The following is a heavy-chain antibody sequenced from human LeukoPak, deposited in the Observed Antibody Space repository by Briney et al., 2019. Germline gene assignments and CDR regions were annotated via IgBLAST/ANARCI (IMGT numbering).Heavy chain of an antibody. D-gene: IGHD3-10*01. CDR2: ISWNSGSI. V-gene: IGHV3-9*01. Sequence: PGGSLRLSCAASGFTFDDYAMHWVRQAPGKGLEWVSGISWNSGSIGYADSVKGRFTISRDNAKNSLYLQMNSLRAEDTALYYCAKDTRGVPDSMDVWGKGTTVTVSS. J-gene: IGHJ6*03. CDR1: GFTFDDYA. CDR3: AKDTRGVPDSMDV.